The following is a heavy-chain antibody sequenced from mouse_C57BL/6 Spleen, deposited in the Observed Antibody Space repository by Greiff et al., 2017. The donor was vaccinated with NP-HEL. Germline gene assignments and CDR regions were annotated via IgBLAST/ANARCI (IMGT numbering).Heavy chain of an antibody. J-gene: IGHJ4*01. CDR3: ARLVVATDYAMDY. V-gene: IGHV1-59*01. Sequence: VQLQQPGAELVRPGTSVKLSCKASGYTFTSYWMHWVKQRPGQGLEWIGVIDPSDSYTNYNQKFKGKATLTVDTSSSTAYMQLSSLTSEDSAVDYCARLVVATDYAMDYWGQGTSVTVSS. D-gene: IGHD1-1*01. CDR1: GYTFTSYW. CDR2: IDPSDSYT.